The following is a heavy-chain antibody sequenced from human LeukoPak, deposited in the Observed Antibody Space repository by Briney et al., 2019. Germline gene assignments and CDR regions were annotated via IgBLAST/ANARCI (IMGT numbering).Heavy chain of an antibody. J-gene: IGHJ3*02. V-gene: IGHV3-30*02. CDR3: ANYVGLGWTCILSDAVDI. D-gene: IGHD2-8*01. Sequence: RGGSLRLSCAASGFTFSSYGMHWARQAPGKGRGWGAFIRFDGSNKYYADSVKGRFTISRDNSKTTLYPKMHSMRAEDTALFYCANYVGLGWTCILSDAVDIWGQGTMVTVSS. CDR2: IRFDGSNK. CDR1: GFTFSSYG.